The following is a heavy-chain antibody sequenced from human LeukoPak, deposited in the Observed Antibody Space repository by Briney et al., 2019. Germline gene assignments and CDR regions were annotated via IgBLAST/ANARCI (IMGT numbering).Heavy chain of an antibody. CDR1: GFTVGNNH. CDR2: IYSGGNT. V-gene: IGHV3-66*01. Sequence: GGSLRLSCAASGFTVGNNHMNWVRQAPGKGLEWVSLIYSGGNTQYADSVKGRFIIFRDSSKNTLYLHMNSLRAEDTAVYYCARAYEVNAFDIWGQGTMVTVSS. J-gene: IGHJ3*02. D-gene: IGHD3-16*01. CDR3: ARAYEVNAFDI.